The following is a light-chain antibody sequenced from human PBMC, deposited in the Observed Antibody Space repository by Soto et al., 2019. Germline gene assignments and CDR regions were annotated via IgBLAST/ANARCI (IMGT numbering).Light chain of an antibody. CDR1: QSVSSSY. Sequence: EIVLTQSPGTLPLSPGERATLSCRASQSVSSSYLAWYQQKPGQAPRLLIYGASSRATGIPDRFSGSGSGTDLTLTISRLEPEACAVYYCQQYGSSPLTLGGGTKVDI. CDR2: GAS. CDR3: QQYGSSPLT. J-gene: IGKJ4*02. V-gene: IGKV3-20*01.